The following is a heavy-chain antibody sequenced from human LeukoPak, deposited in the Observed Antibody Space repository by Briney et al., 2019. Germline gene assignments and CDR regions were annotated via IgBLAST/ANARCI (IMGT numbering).Heavy chain of an antibody. J-gene: IGHJ4*02. D-gene: IGHD3-16*02. Sequence: GASVKVSCKASGYTFTGYYMHWVRQAPGQGLEWMGWIHPSTGNPTYAQGFTGRFVFSLDTSVSTTYLQINSLKAEDTAVYYCARAFQSLGGLSLPDYWGQGTLVTVSS. CDR2: IHPSTGNP. CDR1: GYTFTGYY. V-gene: IGHV7-4-1*02. CDR3: ARAFQSLGGLSLPDY.